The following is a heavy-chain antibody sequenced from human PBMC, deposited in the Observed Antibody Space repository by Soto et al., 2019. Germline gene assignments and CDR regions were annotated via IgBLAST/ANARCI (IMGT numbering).Heavy chain of an antibody. CDR1: GGTFSSYA. D-gene: IGHD3-3*01. J-gene: IGHJ4*02. CDR3: ARTYDFWSGYFFDY. V-gene: IGHV1-69*13. CDR2: IIPIFGTA. Sequence: SVKVSCKASGGTFSSYAISWVRQAPGQGLEWMGGIIPIFGTANYAQKFQGRVTITADESTSTAYMELSSLRSEDTDVYYCARTYDFWSGYFFDYWGQGTLVTVSS.